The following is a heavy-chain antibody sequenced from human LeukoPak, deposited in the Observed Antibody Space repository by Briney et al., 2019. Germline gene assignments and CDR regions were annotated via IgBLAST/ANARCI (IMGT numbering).Heavy chain of an antibody. CDR2: IYSGGST. Sequence: GSLRLSCAASGFTVSSNYMSWVRQAPGKGLEWVSVIYSGGSTYYADSVKGRFTISRDNSKNTLYLQMNSLRAEDTAVYYCAKDHPAVAGPLDYWGQGTLVTVSS. D-gene: IGHD6-19*01. CDR1: GFTVSSNY. V-gene: IGHV3-53*01. J-gene: IGHJ4*02. CDR3: AKDHPAVAGPLDY.